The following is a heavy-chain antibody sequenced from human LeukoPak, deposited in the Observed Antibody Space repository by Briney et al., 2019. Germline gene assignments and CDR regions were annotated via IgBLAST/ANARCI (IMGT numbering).Heavy chain of an antibody. CDR2: INHSGST. V-gene: IGHV4-34*01. J-gene: IGHJ4*02. CDR1: GGSFSGYY. D-gene: IGHD3-22*01. Sequence: PSETLSLTCAVYGGSFSGYYWSWIRQPPGKGLEWIGEINHSGSTNYNPSLKSRVTISVHTSKNQFSLKLSSVTAAYTAVYYCARGRKYPNYYDSSGYYPHWGQGTLVTVSS. CDR3: ARGRKYPNYYDSSGYYPH.